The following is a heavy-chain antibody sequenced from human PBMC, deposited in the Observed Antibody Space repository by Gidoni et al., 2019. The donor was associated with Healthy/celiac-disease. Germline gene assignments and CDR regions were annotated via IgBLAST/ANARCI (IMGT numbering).Heavy chain of an antibody. CDR1: GFTFDDYA. Sequence: EVQLVESGGDLVQPGRSLRLSCAASGFTFDDYAMHWVRQAPGKCLEWVSGISWNSGNIGYADSVKGRFTISRDNAKNSLYLQMNSLRAEDTAFYYCARGTILWFGVRGQGTLVTVSS. J-gene: IGHJ4*02. CDR2: ISWNSGNI. D-gene: IGHD3-10*01. CDR3: ARGTILWFGV. V-gene: IGHV3-9*01.